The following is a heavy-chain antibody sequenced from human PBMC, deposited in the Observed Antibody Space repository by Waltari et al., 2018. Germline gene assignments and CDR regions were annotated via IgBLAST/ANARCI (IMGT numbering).Heavy chain of an antibody. CDR3: ARRQLGTTYYYYGMDV. CDR1: GAPITSSSYY. J-gene: IGHJ6*02. Sequence: QLQLQESGPGLVKPSETLSLTCTVSGAPITSSSYYWGWIRQPPGKGLEWIGGMYYSGRTNDNPSLKSRVTISVDTSRSQFSLKLTSVTAADTAVYYCARRQLGTTYYYYGMDVWGQGTTVTASS. V-gene: IGHV4-39*01. CDR2: MYYSGRT. D-gene: IGHD1-7*01.